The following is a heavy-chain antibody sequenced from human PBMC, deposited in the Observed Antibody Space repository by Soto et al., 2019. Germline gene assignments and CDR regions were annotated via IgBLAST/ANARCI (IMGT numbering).Heavy chain of an antibody. Sequence: GGSLRLSCAASGFTFSSYGMHWVRQAPGKGLEWVAVIWYDGSNKYYADSVKGRFTISRDNSKNTLYLQMNSLRAEDTAVYYCARARPAARENYYYYGMDVWGQGTTVTVSS. CDR3: ARARPAARENYYYYGMDV. CDR1: GFTFSSYG. D-gene: IGHD6-6*01. CDR2: IWYDGSNK. J-gene: IGHJ6*02. V-gene: IGHV3-33*01.